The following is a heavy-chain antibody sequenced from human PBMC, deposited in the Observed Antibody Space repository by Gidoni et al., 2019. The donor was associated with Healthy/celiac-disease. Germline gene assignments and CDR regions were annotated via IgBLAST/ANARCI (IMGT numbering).Heavy chain of an antibody. CDR1: GGSISSYY. CDR2: IYYSGST. V-gene: IGHV4-59*01. CDR3: ARDRPTNWFDP. Sequence: QVQLQESGPGLVKPSETLSLTCTVSGGSISSYYWSWIRQPPGKGLEWIGYIYYSGSTNYNPSLKSRVTISVDTSKNQFSLKLSSVTAADTAVYYCARDRPTNWFDPWGQGTLVTVSS. J-gene: IGHJ5*02.